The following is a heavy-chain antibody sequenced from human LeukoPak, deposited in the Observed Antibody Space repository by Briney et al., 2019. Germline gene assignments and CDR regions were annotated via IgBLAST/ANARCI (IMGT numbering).Heavy chain of an antibody. D-gene: IGHD6-19*01. CDR3: ARGSGWYLY. J-gene: IGHJ4*02. CDR1: GGSISSYY. CDR2: IYYSGST. V-gene: IGHV4-59*01. Sequence: SETLSLTCTVSGGSISSYYWSWIRQPPGKGLEWIGYIYYSGSTNYNPSLKSRVTISVDTSKNQFSLKLSSVTAADTAVYYCARGSGWYLYWGQGTLVTVSS.